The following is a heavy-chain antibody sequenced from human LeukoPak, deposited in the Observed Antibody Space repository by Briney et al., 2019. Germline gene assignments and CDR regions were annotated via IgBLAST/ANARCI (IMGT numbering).Heavy chain of an antibody. D-gene: IGHD2-2*01. Sequence: PGGSLRLSCAASGFTFSSYAMSWVRQAPGKGLEWVSAISGSGGSTYYADSVKGRFTISRDNSKNTLCLQMNSLRAEDTAVYYCAKNQLLEDYYFDYWGQGALVTVSS. J-gene: IGHJ4*02. CDR3: AKNQLLEDYYFDY. V-gene: IGHV3-23*01. CDR2: ISGSGGST. CDR1: GFTFSSYA.